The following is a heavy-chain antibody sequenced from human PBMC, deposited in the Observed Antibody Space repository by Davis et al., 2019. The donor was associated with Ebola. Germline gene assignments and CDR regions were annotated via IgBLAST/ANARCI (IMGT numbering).Heavy chain of an antibody. CDR1: VITFSSYA. CDR3: AKFSRAGDSV. V-gene: IGHV3-21*04. J-gene: IGHJ4*02. Sequence: GESLKISCTDSVITFSSYAMTWVRQAPGKGLEWVSAISSSSSYIYYADSVKGRITISRDNAKNSLYLQVNSLRDEDTAVYYCAKFSRAGDSVWGQGTLVTVSS. CDR2: ISSSSSYI. D-gene: IGHD6-13*01.